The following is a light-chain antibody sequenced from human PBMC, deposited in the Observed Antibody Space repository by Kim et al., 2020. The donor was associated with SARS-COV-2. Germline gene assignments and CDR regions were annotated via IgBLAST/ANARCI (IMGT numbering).Light chain of an antibody. J-gene: IGLJ2*01. CDR3: QVWDSGSEHVV. Sequence: PGKTATIICGGDSIGRRNVHWYQQRPGQAPVVVVYDNIDRPSGIPERFSGSNSGNTATLTISRVDAGDEADYFCQVWDSGSEHVVFGGGTQLTVL. CDR1: SIGRRN. CDR2: DNI. V-gene: IGLV3-21*03.